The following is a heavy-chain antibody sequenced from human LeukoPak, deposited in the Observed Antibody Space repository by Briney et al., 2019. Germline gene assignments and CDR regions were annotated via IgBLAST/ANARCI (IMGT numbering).Heavy chain of an antibody. CDR2: IRSKAYGGTT. D-gene: IGHD3-10*01. Sequence: GGSLRLSCIAAGFTFGDYAMSWFRQAPGKGLEWVGFIRSKAYGGTTEYAASVKGRFTISRDDSKSIAYLQMNSLKTEDTAVYYCTRGGYYGPIDYWGQGTLVTVSS. CDR3: TRGGYYGPIDY. CDR1: GFTFGDYA. V-gene: IGHV3-49*03. J-gene: IGHJ4*02.